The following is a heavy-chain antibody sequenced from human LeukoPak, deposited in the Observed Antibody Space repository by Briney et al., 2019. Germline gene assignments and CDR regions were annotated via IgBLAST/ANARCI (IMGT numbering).Heavy chain of an antibody. CDR3: AREAQQPGHSGFDY. J-gene: IGHJ4*02. Sequence: PGGSLRLSCAASGLTLSNYWMHWVRQAPGKGLVWVSRMNSDGSGTSYADSVKGRFTISRDNSKNTLYLQMNSLRAEDTAVYYCAREAQQPGHSGFDYWGQGTLVTVSS. V-gene: IGHV3-74*01. CDR1: GLTLSNYW. CDR2: MNSDGSGT. D-gene: IGHD6-13*01.